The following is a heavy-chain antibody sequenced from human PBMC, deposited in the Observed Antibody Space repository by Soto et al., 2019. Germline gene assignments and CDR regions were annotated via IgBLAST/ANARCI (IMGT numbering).Heavy chain of an antibody. J-gene: IGHJ3*02. V-gene: IGHV1-69*06. CDR3: ARDDSHDSSGYSAFDI. CDR1: GGTFSSYA. Sequence: QVQLVQSGAEVKKPGSSVKVSCKASGGTFSSYAISWVRQAPGQGLEWMGGIIPIFGTANYAQKFQGRVTITADKSTSTAYMELSSQISVDTAVYYCARDDSHDSSGYSAFDICGQGTMVTVSS. CDR2: IIPIFGTA. D-gene: IGHD3-22*01.